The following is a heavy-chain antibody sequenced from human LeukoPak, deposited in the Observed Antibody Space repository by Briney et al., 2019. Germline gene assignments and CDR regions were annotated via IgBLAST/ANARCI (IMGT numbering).Heavy chain of an antibody. V-gene: IGHV4-59*01. CDR2: IYYSGST. D-gene: IGHD3-22*01. CDR1: GGSISSYY. CDR3: ARGYYDSSGYPRTDDYYFDY. Sequence: SETLSLTCTVSGGSISSYYWSWIRQPAGKGLEWIGYIYYSGSTNYNPSLKSRVTISVDTSKNQFSLKLSSVTAADTAVYYCARGYYDSSGYPRTDDYYFDYWGQGTLVTVSS. J-gene: IGHJ4*02.